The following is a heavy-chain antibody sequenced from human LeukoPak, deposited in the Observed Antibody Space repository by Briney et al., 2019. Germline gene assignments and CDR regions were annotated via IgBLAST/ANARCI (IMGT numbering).Heavy chain of an antibody. Sequence: GGSLRLSCAASGFIFSSYSMSWVRQAPGKGLEWVSAIGGSGGNTYYADSVKGRFTISRDNAKNSLYLQMNSLRAEDTAVYYCARRSDFDYWGQGTLVTVSS. D-gene: IGHD1-26*01. CDR3: ARRSDFDY. CDR2: IGGSGGNT. CDR1: GFIFSSYS. V-gene: IGHV3-23*01. J-gene: IGHJ4*02.